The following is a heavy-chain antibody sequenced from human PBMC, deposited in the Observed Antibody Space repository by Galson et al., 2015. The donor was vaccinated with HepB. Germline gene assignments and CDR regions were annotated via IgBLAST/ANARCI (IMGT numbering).Heavy chain of an antibody. CDR2: VDPEDGET. CDR1: GYTFTDYY. CDR3: GLVRTETREFDY. J-gene: IGHJ4*02. V-gene: IGHV1-69-2*01. D-gene: IGHD6-19*01. Sequence: VKVSCKVSGYTFTDYYMHWVQQAPGKGLEWMGLVDPEDGETIYAEKFQGRVTITADTSTDTAYMELSSLRSEDTAVYYCGLVRTETREFDYWGQGTLVTVSS.